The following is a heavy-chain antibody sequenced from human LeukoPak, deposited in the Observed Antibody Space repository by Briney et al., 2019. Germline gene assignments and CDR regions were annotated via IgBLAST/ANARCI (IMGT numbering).Heavy chain of an antibody. Sequence: SETLSLTCTVSGVSINGYFWSWMRQPAGKGLEWIGRILTNGNTDYNPSLNSRVTMSMDTSRNQFSLKLRSVSAADTAVYYCARETYDFWSGGYYYYYMDVWGKGTTVTVSS. J-gene: IGHJ6*03. CDR3: ARETYDFWSGGYYYYYMDV. CDR2: ILTNGNT. CDR1: GVSINGYF. D-gene: IGHD3-3*01. V-gene: IGHV4-4*07.